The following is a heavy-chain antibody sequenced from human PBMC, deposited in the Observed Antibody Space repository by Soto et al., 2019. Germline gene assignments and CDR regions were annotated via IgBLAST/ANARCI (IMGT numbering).Heavy chain of an antibody. CDR3: GGYNVLTGDHGYCMDV. CDR2: IYWNDDK. J-gene: IGHJ6*02. D-gene: IGHD3-9*01. V-gene: IGHV2-5*01. CDR1: GFSLRTGGVG. Sequence: QITLKASGPTLVKPTQTLTLTCTFSGFSLRTGGVGVGWIRQPPGKAPEWLALIYWNDDKRYSPSLNSRLTITKDTSKNQVVLTMSNMDPVDTATDYCGGYNVLTGDHGYCMDVWVQGTTVTVSS.